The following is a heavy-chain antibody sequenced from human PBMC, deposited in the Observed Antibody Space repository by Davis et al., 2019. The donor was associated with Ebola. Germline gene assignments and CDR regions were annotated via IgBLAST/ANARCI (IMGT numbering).Heavy chain of an antibody. CDR3: ARSRGRQVRYSGYDQSYYFDY. CDR1: GGSISSYY. CDR2: IYYSGST. Sequence: MPSETLSLTCTVSGGSISSYYWSWIRQPPGKGLEWIGYIYYSGSTYYNPSLKSRVTISVDTSKNQFSLKLSSVTAADTAVYYCARSRGRQVRYSGYDQSYYFDYWGQGTLVTVSS. D-gene: IGHD5-12*01. V-gene: IGHV4-59*08. J-gene: IGHJ4*02.